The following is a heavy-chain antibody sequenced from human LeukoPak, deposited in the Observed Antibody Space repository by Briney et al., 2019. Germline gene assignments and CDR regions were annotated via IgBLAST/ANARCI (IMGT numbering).Heavy chain of an antibody. CDR2: IYYSGST. Sequence: PSETLSLTCTVSGVSISSGDYYWSWIRQPPGKGLEWIGYIYYSGSTYYNPSLKGRVTISVDTSKNQFSLKLSSVTAADTAVYYCARAGWAQKYYYGSGSYSYAFDIWGQGTMVTVSS. V-gene: IGHV4-30-4*01. CDR3: ARAGWAQKYYYGSGSYSYAFDI. CDR1: GVSISSGDYY. D-gene: IGHD3-10*01. J-gene: IGHJ3*02.